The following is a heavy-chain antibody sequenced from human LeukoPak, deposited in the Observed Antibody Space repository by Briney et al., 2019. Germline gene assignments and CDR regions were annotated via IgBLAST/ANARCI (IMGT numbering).Heavy chain of an antibody. CDR1: GGTFSSYA. CDR2: IIPIFGIA. Sequence: SVKVSCKASGGTFSSYAISWVRQAPGQGLEWMGRIIPIFGIANYAQKFQGRVTITADKSTSAAYMELSSLRSEDTAVYYCARAHSSSSLDWFDPWGQGTLVTVSS. CDR3: ARAHSSSSLDWFDP. D-gene: IGHD6-6*01. J-gene: IGHJ5*02. V-gene: IGHV1-69*04.